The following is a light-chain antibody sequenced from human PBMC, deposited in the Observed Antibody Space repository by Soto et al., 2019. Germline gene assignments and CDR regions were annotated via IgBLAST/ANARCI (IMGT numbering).Light chain of an antibody. CDR3: QHYKSASFT. J-gene: IGKJ3*01. CDR1: QGIRNY. CDR2: AAS. Sequence: DIQMTQSPSSLSAAVGDRVTITCRASQGIRNYLAWYQQKPGKVPKILIYAASTLQSGVPSRFSGGGSGTDFTLTISSLQPEDVATYYCQHYKSASFTFGPGTRVDFK. V-gene: IGKV1-27*01.